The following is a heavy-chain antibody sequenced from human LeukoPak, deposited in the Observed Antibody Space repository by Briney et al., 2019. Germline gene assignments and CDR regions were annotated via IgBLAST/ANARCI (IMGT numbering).Heavy chain of an antibody. CDR1: GFTFSTYS. Sequence: GGSLRLSCAGSGFTFSTYSMNWVRLAPGKGLEWVSYISPTSGTIYYTDSVKGRFTISRDNAKNSLYLQMNSLRAEDTAVYYCARDLSGVTGYTYGRGIDYWGQGTLVTVSS. J-gene: IGHJ4*02. CDR3: ARDLSGVTGYTYGRGIDY. CDR2: ISPTSGTI. V-gene: IGHV3-48*01. D-gene: IGHD5-18*01.